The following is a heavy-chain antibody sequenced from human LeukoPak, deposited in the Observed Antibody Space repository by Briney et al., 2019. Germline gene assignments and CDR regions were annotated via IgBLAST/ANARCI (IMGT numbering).Heavy chain of an antibody. CDR1: GFTFSSYA. Sequence: GGSLRLSCAASGFTFSSYAMHWVRQAPGKGLEYVSAISSNGGSTYYANSVKGRFTISRDNSKNTLYLQMGSLRAEDMAVYYCARGGPEWLLYGAHYYYYMDVWGKGTTVTVSS. CDR3: ARGGPEWLLYGAHYYYYMDV. D-gene: IGHD3-3*01. V-gene: IGHV3-64*01. J-gene: IGHJ6*03. CDR2: ISSNGGST.